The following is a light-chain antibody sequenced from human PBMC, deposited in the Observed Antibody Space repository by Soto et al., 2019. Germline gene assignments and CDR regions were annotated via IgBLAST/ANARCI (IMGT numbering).Light chain of an antibody. CDR3: QQLNSYPPT. CDR1: QGISSY. J-gene: IGKJ3*01. V-gene: IGKV1-9*01. Sequence: DIQLTQSPSFLSASVGDRVTITCRASQGISSYLAWYQQKPGKAPKLLIYAASTLQSGVLSRFSGSGSGTEFTLTISSLQPEDFATYYCQQLNSYPPTFGPGTKVDIK. CDR2: AAS.